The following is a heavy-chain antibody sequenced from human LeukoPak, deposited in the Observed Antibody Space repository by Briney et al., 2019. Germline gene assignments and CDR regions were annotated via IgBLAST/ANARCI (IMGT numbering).Heavy chain of an antibody. CDR2: INPNSGGT. D-gene: IGHD3-3*01. CDR1: GYTFTGYY. Sequence: ASVKVSCKASGYTFTGYYMHWVRQAPGQGLEWMGWINPNSGGTNYAQKFQGRVTMTRDTSISTAYMELSRLRSGDTAVYYCARDRYDFWSGHIHRTIRHWFDPWGQGTLVTVSS. CDR3: ARDRYDFWSGHIHRTIRHWFDP. J-gene: IGHJ5*02. V-gene: IGHV1-2*02.